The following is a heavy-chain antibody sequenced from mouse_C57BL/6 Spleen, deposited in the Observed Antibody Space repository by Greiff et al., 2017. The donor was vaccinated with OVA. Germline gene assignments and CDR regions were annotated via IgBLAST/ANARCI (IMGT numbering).Heavy chain of an antibody. CDR3: ARSEDYYGSRYDY. Sequence: VQLQQSGPGLVKPSQSLSLTCSVTGYSITSGYYWNWIRQFPGNKLEWMGYISYDGSNNYNPSLKNRISITRDTSKNQFFLKLNSVTTEDTATDYCARSEDYYGSRYDYWGQGTTLTVSS. V-gene: IGHV3-6*01. D-gene: IGHD1-1*01. CDR1: GYSITSGYY. CDR2: ISYDGSN. J-gene: IGHJ2*01.